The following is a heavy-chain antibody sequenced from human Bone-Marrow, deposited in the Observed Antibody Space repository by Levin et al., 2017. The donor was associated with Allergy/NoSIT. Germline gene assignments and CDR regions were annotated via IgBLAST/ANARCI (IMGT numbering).Heavy chain of an antibody. V-gene: IGHV3-30*18. CDR2: ISYDGISQ. D-gene: IGHD3-22*01. CDR1: GFTFSTYG. J-gene: IGHJ4*02. CDR3: AKDAARYDDSGALDY. Sequence: PGESLKISCAASGFTFSTYGMHWVRQAPGKGLEWVAIISYDGISQYYADPMKGRFTISRDNYKNTLYLQMNSLSADDTAGYYCAKDAARYDDSGALDYWGQGTLVTVSS.